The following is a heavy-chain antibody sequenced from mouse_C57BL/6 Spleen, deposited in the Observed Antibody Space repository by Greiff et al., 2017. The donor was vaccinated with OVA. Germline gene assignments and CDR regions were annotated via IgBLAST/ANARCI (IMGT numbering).Heavy chain of an antibody. CDR1: GFTFSSYG. CDR2: SSSGGSYT. CDR3: ARQGYYGSSPYWYFDV. V-gene: IGHV5-6*01. Sequence: EVKVVESGGDLVKPGGSLKLSCAASGFTFSSYGMSWVRQTPDKRLEWVATSSSGGSYTYYPDSVKGRFTISRDNAKNTLYLQMSSLKSEDTAMYYCARQGYYGSSPYWYFDVWGTGTTVTVSS. D-gene: IGHD1-1*01. J-gene: IGHJ1*03.